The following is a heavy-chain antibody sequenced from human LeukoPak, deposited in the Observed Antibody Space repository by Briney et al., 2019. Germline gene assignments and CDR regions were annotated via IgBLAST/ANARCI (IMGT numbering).Heavy chain of an antibody. J-gene: IGHJ4*02. Sequence: GESLKISCKGSGFSSTNSWIAWVRQVPGKGLEWMGIIYLGDPDTRYSPSFRGQVTISADKSITTAYLQWSSLRASDTAIYYCARHPSSTRGWPLDYWGQGTLVTVSS. CDR2: IYLGDPDT. CDR1: GFSSTNSW. V-gene: IGHV5-51*01. CDR3: ARHPSSTRGWPLDY. D-gene: IGHD6-19*01.